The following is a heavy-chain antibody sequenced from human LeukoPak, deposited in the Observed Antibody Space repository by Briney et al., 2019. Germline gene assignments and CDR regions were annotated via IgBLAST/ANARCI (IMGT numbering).Heavy chain of an antibody. J-gene: IGHJ4*02. Sequence: PSETLSLTCTVSGGSISSSSYYWGWIRQPPGKGLEWIGSIYYSGSTYYNPSLKSRVTISVDTSKNQISLKLSSVTAADTAVYYCARQARLGYDSSGYFDYWGQGTLVTVSS. D-gene: IGHD3-22*01. V-gene: IGHV4-39*01. CDR1: GGSISSSSYY. CDR2: IYYSGST. CDR3: ARQARLGYDSSGYFDY.